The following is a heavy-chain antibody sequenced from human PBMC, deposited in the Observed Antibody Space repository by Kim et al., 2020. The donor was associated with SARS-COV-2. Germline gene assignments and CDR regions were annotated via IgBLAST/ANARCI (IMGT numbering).Heavy chain of an antibody. CDR1: GGSISSSNW. CDR2: IYHSGST. Sequence: SETLSLTWAVSGGSISSSNWWSWVRQPPGKGLEWIGEIYHSGSTNYNPSLKSRVTISVDKSKNQFSLKLSSVTAADTAVYYCAREPGYTLTGGWFDPWGQGTLVTVAS. V-gene: IGHV4-4*02. J-gene: IGHJ5*02. CDR3: AREPGYTLTGGWFDP. D-gene: IGHD6-13*01.